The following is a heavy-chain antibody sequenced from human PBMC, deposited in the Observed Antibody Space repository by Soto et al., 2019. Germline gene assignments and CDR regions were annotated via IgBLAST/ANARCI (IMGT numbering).Heavy chain of an antibody. V-gene: IGHV3-53*04. CDR2: LHSGGDT. J-gene: IGHJ6*02. CDR1: GIPVSSNY. Sequence: EVQLVESGGGLVQPGGSLRLSCAASGIPVSSNYMTWVRQAPGKGLEWVSVLHSGGDTYYANSVKGRFTISRHDSTNTLFLQMNSLTAEDTAVYYCARDGPDYYSSRMDVCGPGTTVTVSS. CDR3: ARDGPDYYSSRMDV. D-gene: IGHD2-21*01.